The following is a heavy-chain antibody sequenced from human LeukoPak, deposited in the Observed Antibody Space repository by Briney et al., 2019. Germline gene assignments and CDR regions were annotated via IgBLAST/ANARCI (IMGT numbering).Heavy chain of an antibody. CDR3: ARDDYRGVTNFDP. CDR2: ISYTGST. Sequence: SETLSLTCTVSGGSISPYFWSWMRQTPGKGLEWIGYISYTGSTNYNPALKSRVTISVDTSKNQFSLQLTSVTAADTAVYYCARDDYRGVTNFDPWGQGTLVIVPS. V-gene: IGHV4-59*01. J-gene: IGHJ5*02. D-gene: IGHD3-10*01. CDR1: GGSISPYF.